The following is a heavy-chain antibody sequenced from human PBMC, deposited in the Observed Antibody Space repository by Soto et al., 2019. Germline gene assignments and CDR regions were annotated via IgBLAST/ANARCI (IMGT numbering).Heavy chain of an antibody. V-gene: IGHV6-1*01. D-gene: IGHD6-13*01. CDR3: ARGGGIAAAGTGHVYYYYGMDV. CDR1: GDSVSSNSAA. Sequence: SQTLSLTGASSGDSVSSNSAAWNWIRQSPSRSLEWLGRTYYRSKWYNDDAVSVKSRITINPDTSNNQFSLQLNSVTPEDTAVYYCARGGGIAAAGTGHVYYYYGMDVWGQGTTVTVSS. J-gene: IGHJ6*02. CDR2: TYYRSKWYN.